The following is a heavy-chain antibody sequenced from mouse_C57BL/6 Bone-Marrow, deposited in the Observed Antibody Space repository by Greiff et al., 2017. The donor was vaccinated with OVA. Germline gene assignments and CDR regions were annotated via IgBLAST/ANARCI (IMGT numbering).Heavy chain of an antibody. Sequence: VQLQQSGAELVRPGTSVKVSCKASGYAFTNYLIEWVKQRPGQGLEWIGVINPGSGGTNYNEKFKGKATLTADKSSSTAYMQLSSLTSEDSAVYFCARPDYYGSSPYYYAMDYWGQGTSVTVAS. D-gene: IGHD1-1*01. CDR3: ARPDYYGSSPYYYAMDY. J-gene: IGHJ4*01. V-gene: IGHV1-54*01. CDR2: INPGSGGT. CDR1: GYAFTNYL.